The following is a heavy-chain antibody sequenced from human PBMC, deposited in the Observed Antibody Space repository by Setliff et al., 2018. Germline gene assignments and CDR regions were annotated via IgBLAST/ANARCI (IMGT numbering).Heavy chain of an antibody. CDR2: INPNSGGT. J-gene: IGHJ6*02. V-gene: IGHV1-2*02. Sequence: ASVKVSCKASGYTFTGYYMHWVRQAPGQGLEWMGWINPNSGGTNYAQKFQGRVTMTRDTSISTAYMELSRLRSDDTAVYYCAREIRVVVPAAPRCYGMDVWGQGTTVTVSS. D-gene: IGHD2-2*01. CDR3: AREIRVVVPAAPRCYGMDV. CDR1: GYTFTGYY.